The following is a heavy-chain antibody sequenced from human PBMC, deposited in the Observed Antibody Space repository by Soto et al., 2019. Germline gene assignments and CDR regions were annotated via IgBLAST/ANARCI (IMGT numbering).Heavy chain of an antibody. D-gene: IGHD6-6*01. CDR3: ARDRSSSSH. V-gene: IGHV1-18*01. J-gene: IGHJ4*02. CDR2: ISAYNGDT. CDR1: GYTFTNYD. Sequence: GASVKVSCKTSGYTFTNYDISWVRQAPGQGLEWMGWISAYNGDTEYAQNFQDRVTMTTDTSTSTAYMELRSLTPDDTAGYYCARDRSSSSHWGQGTLVTVSS.